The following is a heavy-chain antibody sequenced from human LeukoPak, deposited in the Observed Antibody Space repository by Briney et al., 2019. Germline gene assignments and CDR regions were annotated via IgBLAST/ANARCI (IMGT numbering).Heavy chain of an antibody. J-gene: IGHJ4*02. Sequence: SCKASGYTFTGFYMYWVRQAPGQGLEWVSGITGSGGSTFYADSVKGRFTISRDNSKNTLYLQMNSLRAEDTAVYYCAKLDCSGSSCYQFDCWGQGTLVTVSS. CDR3: AKLDCSGSSCYQFDC. CDR2: ITGSGGST. V-gene: IGHV3-23*01. CDR1: GYTFTGFY. D-gene: IGHD2-15*01.